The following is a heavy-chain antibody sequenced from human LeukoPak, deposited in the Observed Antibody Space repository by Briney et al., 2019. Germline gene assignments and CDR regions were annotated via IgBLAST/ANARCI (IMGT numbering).Heavy chain of an antibody. CDR3: ARVRRNYYDSSGYYYYFDY. J-gene: IGHJ4*02. D-gene: IGHD3-22*01. CDR2: IYHSGST. V-gene: IGHV4-38-2*02. Sequence: PSETLSLTCTVSGYSISSGYYWGWIRPPPGKGLEWIGSIYHSGSTYYNPSLKSRVTISVDTSKNQFSLKLNSVTPEDTAVYYCARVRRNYYDSSGYYYYFDYWGQGRVVTVSS. CDR1: GYSISSGYY.